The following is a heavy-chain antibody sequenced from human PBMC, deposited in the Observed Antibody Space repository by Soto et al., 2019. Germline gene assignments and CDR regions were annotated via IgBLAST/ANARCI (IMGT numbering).Heavy chain of an antibody. CDR2: IWYDGSNK. D-gene: IGHD4-17*01. CDR3: ASSGDYATSYYYYGMDV. Sequence: QVQLMESGGGVVQPGRSLRLSCAASGFTFSSYGMHWVRQAPGKGLEWVAVIWYDGSNKYYADSVKGRFTISRDNSKNTLYLQMNSLRAEDTAVYYCASSGDYATSYYYYGMDVWGQGTTVTVSS. J-gene: IGHJ6*02. CDR1: GFTFSSYG. V-gene: IGHV3-33*01.